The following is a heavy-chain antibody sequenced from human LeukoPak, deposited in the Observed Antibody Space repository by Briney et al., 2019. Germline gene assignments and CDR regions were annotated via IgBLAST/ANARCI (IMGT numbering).Heavy chain of an antibody. J-gene: IGHJ4*02. CDR2: IYYSGGT. CDR1: GVSISSYY. V-gene: IGHV4-59*01. CDR3: ARVVGDGYSEY. D-gene: IGHD5-24*01. Sequence: SETLSLTGTVSGVSISSYYWSWIRQPPGKGLEWCGYIYYSGGTNYNPSLKSRVTISIDTSKNQFSLKLTSVTAADTAVYYCARVVGDGYSEYWGQGTLVTVSS.